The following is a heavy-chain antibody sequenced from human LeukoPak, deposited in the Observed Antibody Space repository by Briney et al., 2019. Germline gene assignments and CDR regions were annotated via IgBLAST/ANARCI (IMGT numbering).Heavy chain of an antibody. CDR2: IGTAGDT. J-gene: IGHJ4*02. CDR3: ARARYGWYVRQPYFDY. Sequence: GRSLRLSCAASGFTFSSYDMHWVRQATGKGLEWVSAIGTAGDTYYPGSVKGRFTISRENAKNSLYLQMNSLRAGDTAVYYCARARYGWYVRQPYFDYWGQGTLVTVSS. V-gene: IGHV3-13*01. D-gene: IGHD6-19*01. CDR1: GFTFSSYD.